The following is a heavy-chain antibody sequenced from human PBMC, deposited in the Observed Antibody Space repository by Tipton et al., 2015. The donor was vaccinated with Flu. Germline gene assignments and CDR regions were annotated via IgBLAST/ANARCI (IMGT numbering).Heavy chain of an antibody. CDR3: ATEYRGGGNRYYFDY. D-gene: IGHD4-23*01. CDR2: IYYSGST. J-gene: IGHJ4*02. Sequence: LRLSCAVYGGSFSGYYWTRIRQPPGKGLEWIGYIYYSGSTNYNPSLKSRVTISVDTSKNQFSLKLSSVTAADTAVYYCATEYRGGGNRYYFDYWGQGTLVTVSS. CDR1: GGSFSGYY. V-gene: IGHV4-59*01.